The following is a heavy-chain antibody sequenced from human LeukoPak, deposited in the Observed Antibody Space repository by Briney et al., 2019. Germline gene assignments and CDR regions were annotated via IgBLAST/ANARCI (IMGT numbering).Heavy chain of an antibody. Sequence: PGGSLRLSCAASGFTVSSDWMYWVRHAPGKGPVWVSRINPDGTYIDYADSVKGRFTISRDDAKNTLYLQMNSLRADDTALYYCSKDLGLWGQGTLVTVSS. CDR2: INPDGTYI. J-gene: IGHJ4*02. CDR3: SKDLGL. D-gene: IGHD1-26*01. V-gene: IGHV3-74*01. CDR1: GFTVSSDW.